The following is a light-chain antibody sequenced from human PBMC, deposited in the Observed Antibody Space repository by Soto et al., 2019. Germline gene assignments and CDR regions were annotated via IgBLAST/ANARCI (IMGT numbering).Light chain of an antibody. CDR1: ESVSTNY. V-gene: IGKV3-20*01. J-gene: IGKJ4*01. CDR2: GAS. Sequence: EIVLTQSPGTLSLSPGERATLSCRASESVSTNYLAWYQQKPGQAPRLLISGASSRATGIPDRFSGSGSGADFTLTINRLEPEDFAVYYCQQYGSVPLTFGGGNKVEIK. CDR3: QQYGSVPLT.